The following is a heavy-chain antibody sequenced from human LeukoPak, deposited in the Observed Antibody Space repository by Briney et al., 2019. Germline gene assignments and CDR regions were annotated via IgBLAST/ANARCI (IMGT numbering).Heavy chain of an antibody. CDR2: IKQDGSEK. V-gene: IGHV3-7*04. Sequence: PGGSLRLSCAASGFTFSHCWMSWVRQAPGKGLEWVANIKQDGSEKNYVDSVKGRFTISRDNAKNSLYLQMNSLRAEDTAVYYCARPPPRRDGSGWNYFDYWGQGTLVTVSS. D-gene: IGHD6-19*01. CDR1: GFTFSHCW. CDR3: ARPPPRRDGSGWNYFDY. J-gene: IGHJ4*02.